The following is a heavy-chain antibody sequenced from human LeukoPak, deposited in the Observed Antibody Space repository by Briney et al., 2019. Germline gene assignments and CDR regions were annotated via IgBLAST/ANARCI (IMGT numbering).Heavy chain of an antibody. CDR3: ARAPIAAAGTAYYYYGMDV. D-gene: IGHD6-13*01. CDR2: IYYSGST. Sequence: SETLSLTCTVSGGSISSYYWSWIQQPPGKGLEWIGYIYYSGSTNYNPSLKSRVTISVDTSKNQFSLKLSSVTAADTAVYYCARAPIAAAGTAYYYYGMDVWGQGTTVTVSS. J-gene: IGHJ6*02. V-gene: IGHV4-59*01. CDR1: GGSISSYY.